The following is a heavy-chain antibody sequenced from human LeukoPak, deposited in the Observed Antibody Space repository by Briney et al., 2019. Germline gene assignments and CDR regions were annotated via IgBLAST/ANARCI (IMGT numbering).Heavy chain of an antibody. CDR2: ISSSGSTI. J-gene: IGHJ4*02. D-gene: IGHD3-16*01. V-gene: IGHV3-48*03. CDR1: GFTFSSYE. Sequence: GGSLRLSCAASGFTFSSYEMNWVRQAPGKGLEWVSYISSSGSTIYYADSVQGRFTISSDNAKNSLYLQMSSLRAEDTAVYYCARNDYNFDYWGQGTLVTVSS. CDR3: ARNDYNFDY.